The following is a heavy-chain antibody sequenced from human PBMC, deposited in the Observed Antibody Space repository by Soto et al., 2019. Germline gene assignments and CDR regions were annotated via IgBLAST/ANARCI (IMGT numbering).Heavy chain of an antibody. Sequence: QVQLQESGPGLVKPSQTLSLTCTVSGGSISSGGYYWSWIRQHPGKGLEWIGYIYYSGSTYYNPYLKSRVTISVDTSKNKFSLKLSSVTAADTAVYYCARDRRGSGLDYWGQGTLVTVSS. CDR1: GGSISSGGYY. CDR2: IYYSGST. V-gene: IGHV4-31*03. D-gene: IGHD3-10*01. CDR3: ARDRRGSGLDY. J-gene: IGHJ4*02.